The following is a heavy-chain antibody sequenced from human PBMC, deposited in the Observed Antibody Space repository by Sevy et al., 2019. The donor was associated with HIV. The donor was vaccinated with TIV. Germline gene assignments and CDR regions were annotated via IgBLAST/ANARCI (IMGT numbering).Heavy chain of an antibody. CDR2: IHTSGFT. J-gene: IGHJ4*02. V-gene: IGHV4-61*02. CDR3: VAFTDGYSSGY. D-gene: IGHD6-19*01. CDR1: SASVSSDNYY. Sequence: SETLSLTCTVSSASVSSDNYYWSWIRQPAGKGLEGIRQPAGKGLEWVGRIHTSGFTNYHSSLESRVTVSLDTSKNQCSLRLISVTAADTAVYYCVAFTDGYSSGYWGRGTLVTVSS.